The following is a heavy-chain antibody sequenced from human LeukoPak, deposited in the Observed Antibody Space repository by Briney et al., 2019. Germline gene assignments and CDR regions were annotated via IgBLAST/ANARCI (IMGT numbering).Heavy chain of an antibody. CDR1: GFTFSSYS. V-gene: IGHV3-21*01. D-gene: IGHD6-19*01. Sequence: GGSLRLSCAASGFTFSSYSMNWVRQAPGKGLEWVSSISSSSSYIYYADSVKGRFTIPRDNAKNSLYLQMNSLRAEDTAVYYCARDGEVLAVAGTPDYWGQGTLVTVSS. CDR3: ARDGEVLAVAGTPDY. J-gene: IGHJ4*02. CDR2: ISSSSSYI.